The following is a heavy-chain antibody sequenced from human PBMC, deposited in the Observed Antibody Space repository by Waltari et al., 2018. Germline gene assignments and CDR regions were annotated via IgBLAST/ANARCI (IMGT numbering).Heavy chain of an antibody. D-gene: IGHD3-10*01. Sequence: EVQLLESGGGLVQPGGSLRLSCAASGFTFSSYAMSWVRQAPGKGLEWVSAISGSGGSTYYADSVKGRFTISRDNSKNTLYLQMNSLRAEDTAVYYCAKGAAYGSGSYIRPLDYWGQGTLVTVSS. CDR1: GFTFSSYA. J-gene: IGHJ4*02. V-gene: IGHV3-23*01. CDR2: ISGSGGST. CDR3: AKGAAYGSGSYIRPLDY.